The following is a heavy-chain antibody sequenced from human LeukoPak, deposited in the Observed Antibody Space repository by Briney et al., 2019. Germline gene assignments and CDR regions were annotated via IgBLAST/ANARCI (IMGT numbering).Heavy chain of an antibody. V-gene: IGHV4-39*01. Sequence: SETLSLTCTVSGGSISSSSYYWGWIRQPPGKGLEWIGSIYYSGNTYYNPSLKSRVTISVDTSKNQFSLKLSSVTAADTAVYYCARPTLGDYYYGMDVWGQGTTVTVSS. CDR2: IYYSGNT. D-gene: IGHD3-3*01. CDR1: GGSISSSSYY. CDR3: ARPTLGDYYYGMDV. J-gene: IGHJ6*02.